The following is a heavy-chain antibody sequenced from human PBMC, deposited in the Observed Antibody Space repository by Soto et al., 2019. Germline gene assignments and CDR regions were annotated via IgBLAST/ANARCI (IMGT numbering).Heavy chain of an antibody. V-gene: IGHV3-30*18. D-gene: IGHD1-26*01. CDR2: ISYDGSNK. CDR3: AKIREAGQGATDP. J-gene: IGHJ5*02. Sequence: QVQLVESGGGVVQPGRSLRLSCAASGFTFSSYGMHWVRQAPGKGLEWVAVISYDGSNKYYADSVKGRFTISRDNSKNTLYLQMNSLRAEDTAVYYCAKIREAGQGATDPWGQGTLVTVSS. CDR1: GFTFSSYG.